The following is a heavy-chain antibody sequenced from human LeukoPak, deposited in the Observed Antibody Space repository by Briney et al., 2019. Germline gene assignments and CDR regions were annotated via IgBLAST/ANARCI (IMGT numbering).Heavy chain of an antibody. CDR1: GGPISSHY. V-gene: IGHV4-59*11. D-gene: IGHD6-6*01. Sequence: SETLSLTCSVSGGPISSHYWSRIRQPPGKGLEGIGYIYYSGSTNYNPSLKRRVTISVDTSKNQFSLKLSSVTAADTAVYYCARGSAARPYDYWGQGTLVTVSS. CDR3: ARGSAARPYDY. J-gene: IGHJ4*02. CDR2: IYYSGST.